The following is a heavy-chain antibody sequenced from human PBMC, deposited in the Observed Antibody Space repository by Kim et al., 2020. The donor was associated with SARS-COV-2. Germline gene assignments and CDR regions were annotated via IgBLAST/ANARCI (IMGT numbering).Heavy chain of an antibody. CDR1: GFTFGDYA. CDR3: VIGSYLPAEDYYYYYMDV. D-gene: IGHD3-10*01. Sequence: GGSLRLSCTASGFTFGDYAMSWFRQAPGKGLEWVGFIRSKAYGGTTEYAASVKGRFTISRDDSKSIAYLQMNSLKTEDTAVYYCVIGSYLPAEDYYYYYMDVWGKGTTVTVSS. J-gene: IGHJ6*03. CDR2: IRSKAYGGTT. V-gene: IGHV3-49*03.